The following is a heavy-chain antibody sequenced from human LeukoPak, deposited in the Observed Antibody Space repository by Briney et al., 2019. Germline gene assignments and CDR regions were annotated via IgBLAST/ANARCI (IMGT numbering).Heavy chain of an antibody. J-gene: IGHJ4*02. CDR1: GFTFRTFA. CDR3: AKGGKWDVTPFDY. D-gene: IGHD1-26*01. Sequence: PGGSLRLSCAASGFTFRTFAMSWVRQAPGKGLEWVSGISVSGDTTYYADSVKGRFTISRDNSKNTLHLQMNSLRVEDTAVYYCAKGGKWDVTPFDYWGQGTLVTVSS. V-gene: IGHV3-23*01. CDR2: ISVSGDTT.